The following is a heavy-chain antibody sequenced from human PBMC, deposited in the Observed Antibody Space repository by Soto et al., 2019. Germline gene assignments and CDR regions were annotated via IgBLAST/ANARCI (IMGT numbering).Heavy chain of an antibody. V-gene: IGHV3-30*18. D-gene: IGHD5-18*01. CDR1: GFTFSTYG. CDR2: ISYDGSNK. CDR3: AKGFSYSVIDY. Sequence: QVQLVESGGGVVRPGRSLRLCCAASGFTFSTYGMHWVRQAPGKGLEWVAVISYDGSNKYYADSVKGRFTISRDNSKNTLYLQMSSLRAEDTAVYYCAKGFSYSVIDYWGQGTLVTVSS. J-gene: IGHJ4*02.